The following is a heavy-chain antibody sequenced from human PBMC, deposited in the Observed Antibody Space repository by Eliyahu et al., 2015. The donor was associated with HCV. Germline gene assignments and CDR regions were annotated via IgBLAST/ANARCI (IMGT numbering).Heavy chain of an antibody. CDR1: GFXFSGXA. CDR2: IRSKANSYAT. V-gene: IGHV3-73*02. D-gene: IGHD1-26*01. CDR3: TRPEWELLEGDDY. Sequence: EVQLVESGGGXVQPGGSXKLSCAAXGFXFSGXAMHWVRQASGKGLEWVGRIRSKANSYATAYAASVKGRFTISRDDSKNTAYLQMNSLKTEDTAVYYCTRPEWELLEGDDYWGQGTLVTVSS. J-gene: IGHJ4*02.